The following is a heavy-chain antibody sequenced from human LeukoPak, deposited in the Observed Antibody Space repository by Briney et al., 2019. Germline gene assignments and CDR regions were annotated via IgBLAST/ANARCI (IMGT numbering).Heavy chain of an antibody. CDR2: TVSRGTT. Sequence: GGSLRLSCTASGFTFDNYAMIWVRQASGKGLEWVSSTVSRGTTQYADSVKGRFTVSRDTSKNTLYLQMNSLRADDTAVYYCAKCSTSAYTTGWCNWIDPWGQGTLVTVSS. CDR3: AKCSTSAYTTGWCNWIDP. D-gene: IGHD6-19*01. V-gene: IGHV3-23*01. CDR1: GFTFDNYA. J-gene: IGHJ5*02.